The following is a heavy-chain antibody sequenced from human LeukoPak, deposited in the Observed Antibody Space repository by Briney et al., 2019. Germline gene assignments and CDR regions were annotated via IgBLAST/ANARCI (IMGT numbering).Heavy chain of an antibody. CDR3: AADFLEDTAMAPQFDY. CDR1: GFTFTSSA. CDR2: IVVGSGNT. D-gene: IGHD5-18*01. Sequence: ASVKVSCKASGFTFTSSAMQWVRHARGQRLEWIGWIVVGSGNTNYAQKFQERVTITMDMSTSTAYMELSSLRSEDTAVYYCAADFLEDTAMAPQFDYCGQGTLVTVSS. V-gene: IGHV1-58*02. J-gene: IGHJ4*02.